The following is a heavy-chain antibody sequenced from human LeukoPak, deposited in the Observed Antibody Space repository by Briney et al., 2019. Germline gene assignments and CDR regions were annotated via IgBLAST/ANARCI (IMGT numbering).Heavy chain of an antibody. J-gene: IGHJ6*02. Sequence: PGGSLRLSCAASGFTFSSYSMNWVRQAPGKGLEWVSYISSSSSTIYYADSVKGRFTISRDNAKNSLYLQMNSLRAEDTAVYYCANFGHYDSSGYFAYYYGMDVWGQGTTVTVSS. CDR3: ANFGHYDSSGYFAYYYGMDV. CDR2: ISSSSSTI. D-gene: IGHD3-22*01. V-gene: IGHV3-48*04. CDR1: GFTFSSYS.